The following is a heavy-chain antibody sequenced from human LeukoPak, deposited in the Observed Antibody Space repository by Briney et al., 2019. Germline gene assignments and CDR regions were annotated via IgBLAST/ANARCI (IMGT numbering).Heavy chain of an antibody. Sequence: SETLSLTCTVSGGSISSYHWSWIRQPPGKGLEWIGNIYYSGSTNYNPSLKSRVTISVDTSKSQFSLKLSSVTAADTAVYYCARDRVGATLGYYYYMDVWGKGTTVAVSS. J-gene: IGHJ6*03. CDR1: GGSISSYH. CDR3: ARDRVGATLGYYYYMDV. V-gene: IGHV4-59*01. D-gene: IGHD1-26*01. CDR2: IYYSGST.